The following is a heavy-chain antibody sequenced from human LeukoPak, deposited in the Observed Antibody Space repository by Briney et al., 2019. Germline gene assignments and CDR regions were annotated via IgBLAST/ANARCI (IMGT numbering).Heavy chain of an antibody. CDR2: ISYDGSNK. CDR1: GFTFSSYG. D-gene: IGHD6-13*01. J-gene: IGHJ3*02. V-gene: IGHV3-30*18. Sequence: GGSLRLSCAASGFTFSSYGVHWVRQAPGKGLEWVAVISYDGSNKYYADSVKGRFTISRDNSKNTLYLQMNSLRAEDTAVYYCAKGVRGIAAADDAFDIWGQGTMVTVSS. CDR3: AKGVRGIAAADDAFDI.